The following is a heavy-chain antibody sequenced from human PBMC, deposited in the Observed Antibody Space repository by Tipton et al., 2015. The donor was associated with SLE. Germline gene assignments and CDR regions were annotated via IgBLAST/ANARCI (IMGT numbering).Heavy chain of an antibody. Sequence: VKPSETLSLTCTVSGGSVSSGSYYWAWIRQPPGKGPEWIGTIYYSGSTYYYPSLKSRITISVDTSKNQFSLEVRSVTAADTAVYYCVRLRSKVLIDYWGQGTLVTVSS. CDR1: GGSVSSGSYY. D-gene: IGHD2-8*01. V-gene: IGHV4-39*07. CDR2: IYYSGST. J-gene: IGHJ4*02. CDR3: VRLRSKVLIDY.